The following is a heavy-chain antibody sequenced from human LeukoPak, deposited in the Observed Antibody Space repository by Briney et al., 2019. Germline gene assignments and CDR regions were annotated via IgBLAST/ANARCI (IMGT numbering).Heavy chain of an antibody. Sequence: GGSLRLSCAASGFTVSSNYMSWVRQAPGKGLEWVSTIRSSGGSTYYADSVKGRFTISRDNSKNTLYLQMNSLRAEDTAVYYCAKDRRGASGWDYFDYWGQGTLVIVSS. J-gene: IGHJ4*02. CDR2: IRSSGGST. V-gene: IGHV3-23*01. CDR1: GFTVSSNY. CDR3: AKDRRGASGWDYFDY. D-gene: IGHD6-19*01.